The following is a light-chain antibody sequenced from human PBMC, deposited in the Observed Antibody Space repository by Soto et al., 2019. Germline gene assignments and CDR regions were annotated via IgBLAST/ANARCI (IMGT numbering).Light chain of an antibody. CDR2: GPS. CDR1: RSVSSN. CDR3: QQYKNWPAIT. J-gene: IGKJ5*01. V-gene: IGKV3D-15*01. Sequence: EIVMTQSPATLSVSPGERATLSCRASRSVSSNLAWYQQKPGQAPRLLIYGPSTRATGIPARFSGSGSGTDFTLTISSLQSEDFAIYYCQQYKNWPAITLGQGTRVEIK.